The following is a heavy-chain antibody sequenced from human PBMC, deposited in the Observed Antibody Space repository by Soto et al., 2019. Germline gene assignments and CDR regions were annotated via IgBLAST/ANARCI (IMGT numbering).Heavy chain of an antibody. Sequence: QVQLQESGPGLVKPSETMSLTCTVSGGSMSSSYWSWIRQPPGKELEWIGYIYYSGSTNYNPSLKNRVTISVDTSKNQFPLKLGSVTAADTAVYYCARNPGFCGGGSCPVGFWGQGTLVTVSS. D-gene: IGHD2-15*01. V-gene: IGHV4-59*08. CDR1: GGSMSSSY. CDR2: IYYSGST. J-gene: IGHJ4*02. CDR3: ARNPGFCGGGSCPVGF.